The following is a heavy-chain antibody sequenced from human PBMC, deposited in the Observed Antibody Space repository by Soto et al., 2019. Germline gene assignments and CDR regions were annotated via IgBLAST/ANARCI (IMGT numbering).Heavy chain of an antibody. CDR1: VGSIGSRNW. Sequence: PQTLSLTCEVAVGSIGSRNWWSGVSQPPGKGLEWIGEIYHSGSTNYNPSLKSRVTISVDKSKNQFSLKLSSVTAAGTDVYYCARGNYDLWSGYPNHYYYGMDVWGQGTTVGVSS. CDR2: IYHSGST. D-gene: IGHD3-3*01. J-gene: IGHJ6*02. CDR3: ARGNYDLWSGYPNHYYYGMDV. V-gene: IGHV4-4*03.